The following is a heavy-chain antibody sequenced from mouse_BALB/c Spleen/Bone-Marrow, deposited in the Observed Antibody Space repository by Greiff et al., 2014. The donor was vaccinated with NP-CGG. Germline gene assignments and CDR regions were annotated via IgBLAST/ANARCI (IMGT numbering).Heavy chain of an antibody. CDR1: GYTFSSYW. D-gene: IGHD3-1*01. J-gene: IGHJ3*01. V-gene: IGHV1-9*01. CDR3: ARELGLRLAY. Sequence: VQLQQSGAELMKPGALVKISCKTSGYTFSSYWIEWVKQRPGHGLEWIGEILPGSGSTNSNEKFKGKATFTADTSSNTAYMQLSSLTSEDSAVYYCARELGLRLAYWGQGTLVTVSA. CDR2: ILPGSGST.